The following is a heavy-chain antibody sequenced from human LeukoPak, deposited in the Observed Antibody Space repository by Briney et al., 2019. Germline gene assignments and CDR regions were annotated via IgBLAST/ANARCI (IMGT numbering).Heavy chain of an antibody. V-gene: IGHV4-34*01. CDR1: GGSFSGYY. J-gene: IGHJ5*02. CDR2: INHSGST. D-gene: IGHD3-10*01. CDR3: ARLRWFGGLYNWFDP. Sequence: SETLSLTCAVYGGSFSGYYWSWIRQPPGKGLEWIGEINHSGSTNYNPSLKSRVTISVDTSKNQFSLKLSSVTAADTAVYYCARLRWFGGLYNWFDPWGQGTLVTVSS.